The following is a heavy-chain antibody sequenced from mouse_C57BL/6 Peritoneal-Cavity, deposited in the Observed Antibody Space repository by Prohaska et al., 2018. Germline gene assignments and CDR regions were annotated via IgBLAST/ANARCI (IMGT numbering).Heavy chain of an antibody. CDR3: ARGTVVAPDY. Sequence: INPSNGGTNYNGKFKSKATLTVDKSSSTAYMQLSSLTSEDSAVYYCARGTVVAPDYWGQGTTLTVSS. CDR2: INPSNGGT. J-gene: IGHJ2*01. D-gene: IGHD1-1*01. V-gene: IGHV1-53*01.